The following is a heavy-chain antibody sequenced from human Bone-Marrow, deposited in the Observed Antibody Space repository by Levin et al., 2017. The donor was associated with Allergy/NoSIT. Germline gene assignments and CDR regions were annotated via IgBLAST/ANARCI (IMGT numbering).Heavy chain of an antibody. V-gene: IGHV5-51*01. CDR1: GYNFVSYW. CDR3: ASGNYYSLDV. CDR2: IYPGDSDT. J-gene: IGHJ6*02. Sequence: NAGGSLRLSCKGSGYNFVSYWIAWVRQMPGKGPEWMGIIYPGDSDTRYSPSFQGQVTISVDKSITTAYLQWTSLKASDTAIYYCASGNYYSLDVWGQGTTVTVSS.